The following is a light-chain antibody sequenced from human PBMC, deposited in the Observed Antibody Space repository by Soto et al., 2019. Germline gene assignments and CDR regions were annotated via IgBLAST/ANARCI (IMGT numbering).Light chain of an antibody. CDR2: GAS. CDR1: QSVSSN. V-gene: IGKV3-15*01. J-gene: IGKJ2*01. CDR3: QQYNNWPPYT. Sequence: IVMTQSPATLSVSPGERATLSCRASQSVSSNLAWYQQKPGQDPRLLIYGASTRATGIPARFSGSGSGTEFTITISSLQSEDFAVYYCQQYNNWPPYTFGQGTKLEIK.